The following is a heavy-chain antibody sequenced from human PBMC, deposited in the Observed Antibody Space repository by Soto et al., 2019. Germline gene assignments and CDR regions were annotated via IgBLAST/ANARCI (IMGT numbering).Heavy chain of an antibody. CDR1: GYNFTRYG. V-gene: IGHV1-18*01. CDR3: ARPDYSYYYALDV. J-gene: IGHJ6*02. CDR2: ISGYNGKT. Sequence: QVQLEQSGGEVKKPGASVKVSCKASGYNFTRYGISWVRQAPGQGLEWMVWISGYNGKTKYSEKRQGRVTLTTDTSTSRAYMELRSLRSDDTAVYYCARPDYSYYYALDVWGQGTTVTVSS.